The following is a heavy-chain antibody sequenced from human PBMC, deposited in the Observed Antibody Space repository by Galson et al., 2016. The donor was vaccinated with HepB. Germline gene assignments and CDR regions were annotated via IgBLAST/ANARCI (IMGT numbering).Heavy chain of an antibody. V-gene: IGHV4-34*01. D-gene: IGHD3-10*01. CDR2: ISHSGST. CDR3: AGLMVRGVD. Sequence: ETLSLTCGVYGGPFSGYYWSWIRQPPGKGLEWIGEISHSGSTNYNPSLKSRVTISVDTSKSQFSLKLSSVTAADTAVYYCAGLMVRGVDWGQGTLVTVSS. CDR1: GGPFSGYY. J-gene: IGHJ4*02.